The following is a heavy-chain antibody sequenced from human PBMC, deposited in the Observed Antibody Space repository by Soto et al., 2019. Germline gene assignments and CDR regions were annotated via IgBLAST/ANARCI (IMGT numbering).Heavy chain of an antibody. J-gene: IGHJ3*01. V-gene: IGHV1-18*01. Sequence: QAQLVQSATEVKRPGASVKVSCKASGFSIKNYGITWVRLAPGQGLEWMGWISAVNGDTIFAQKFQGRVSMTTDTATSTAYMELRGLKSDDTALYFCARDGGSGVLNAVDVWGHGTMVAVS. CDR3: ARDGGSGVLNAVDV. CDR2: ISAVNGDT. D-gene: IGHD3-10*01. CDR1: GFSIKNYG.